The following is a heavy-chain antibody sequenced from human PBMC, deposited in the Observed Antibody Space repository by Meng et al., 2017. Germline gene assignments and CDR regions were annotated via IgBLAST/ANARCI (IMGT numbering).Heavy chain of an antibody. CDR3: ARELGVGATSMGI. D-gene: IGHD1-26*01. Sequence: QVQLVESGGGVVQPGRSLRLSCAASGFTFSSYGMHWVRQAPGKGLEWVAVIWYDGSNKYYADSVKGRFTISRDNSKNTLYLQMNSLRAEDTAVYYCARELGVGATSMGIWGQGTLVTVS. CDR1: GFTFSSYG. V-gene: IGHV3-33*01. CDR2: IWYDGSNK. J-gene: IGHJ4*02.